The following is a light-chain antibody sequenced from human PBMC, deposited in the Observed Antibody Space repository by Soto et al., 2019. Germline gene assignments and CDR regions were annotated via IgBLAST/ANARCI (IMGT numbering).Light chain of an antibody. J-gene: IGLJ2*01. Sequence: QSVLTQPPSVSGAPGQRVTISCTGSNSNLGAGFDVHWYQQLPGTAPKLLISANKNLPSGVPDRFSGSKYGTSASLAITRLQAEDEAEYYCQSYDSSLSDVVFGGGTKLTVL. CDR3: QSYDSSLSDVV. V-gene: IGLV1-40*01. CDR1: NSNLGAGFD. CDR2: ANK.